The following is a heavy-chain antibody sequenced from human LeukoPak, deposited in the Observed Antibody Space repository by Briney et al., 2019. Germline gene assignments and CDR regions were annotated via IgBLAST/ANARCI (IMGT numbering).Heavy chain of an antibody. CDR2: IYYSGST. J-gene: IGHJ4*02. CDR3: ARLVYDILTGYPIPSHFDY. V-gene: IGHV4-59*01. Sequence: SETLSLTCTVSGGSISSYYWSWIRQPPGKGLEWIAYIYYSGSTNYNPSLKSRVTISVDTSKNQFSLKLSSVTAADTAVYYCARLVYDILTGYPIPSHFDYWGQGTLVTVSS. D-gene: IGHD3-9*01. CDR1: GGSISSYY.